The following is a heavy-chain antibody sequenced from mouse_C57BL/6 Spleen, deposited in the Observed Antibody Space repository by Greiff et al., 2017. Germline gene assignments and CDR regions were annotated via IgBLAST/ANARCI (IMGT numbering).Heavy chain of an antibody. V-gene: IGHV3-1*01. Sequence: EVNLVESGPGMVKPSQSLSLTCTVTGYSITSGYDWHWIRHFPGNKLEWMGYISYSGSTNYNPSLKSRISITHDTSKNHFFLKLNSVTTEETATYYCARGDGNLHWYFDVWGTGTTVTVSS. CDR3: ARGDGNLHWYFDV. CDR1: GYSITSGYD. D-gene: IGHD2-1*01. CDR2: ISYSGST. J-gene: IGHJ1*03.